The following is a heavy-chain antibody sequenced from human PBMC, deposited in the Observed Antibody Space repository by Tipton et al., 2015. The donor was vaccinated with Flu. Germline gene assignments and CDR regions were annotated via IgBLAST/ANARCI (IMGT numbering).Heavy chain of an antibody. CDR2: IHRSGNT. V-gene: IGHV4-38-2*02. CDR1: GDSIGSRYY. D-gene: IGHD6-13*01. CDR3: ARVSQQLLKDYFDF. Sequence: TLSLTCSVSGDSIGSRYYWGWIRQPPGKGLEWIGNIHRSGNTYHNPSLKSRVTISVDTSKTQFSLKLRSVTAADTAVYYCARVSQQLLKDYFDFWGQGTLVTVSS. J-gene: IGHJ4*02.